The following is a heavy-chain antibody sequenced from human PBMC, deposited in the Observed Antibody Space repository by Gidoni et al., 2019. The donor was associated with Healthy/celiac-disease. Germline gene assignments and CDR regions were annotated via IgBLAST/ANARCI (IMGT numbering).Heavy chain of an antibody. Sequence: QVQLQQWGAGLLKPSETLSLTCAVYGGSFSGYYWSWIRQPPGKGLEWIGEINHSGSTNYNPSLKSRVTISVDTSKNQFSLKLSSVTAADTAVYYCARGRDIVVVVTNWYFDLWGRGTLVTVSS. J-gene: IGHJ2*01. CDR2: INHSGST. V-gene: IGHV4-34*01. CDR1: GGSFSGYY. D-gene: IGHD2-15*01. CDR3: ARGRDIVVVVTNWYFDL.